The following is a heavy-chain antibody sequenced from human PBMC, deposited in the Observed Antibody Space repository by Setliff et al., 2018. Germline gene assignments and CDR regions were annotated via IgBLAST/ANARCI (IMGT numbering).Heavy chain of an antibody. D-gene: IGHD2-2*01. J-gene: IGHJ4*02. CDR1: GYTFTNYW. CDR2: IYPGDSDT. CDR3: ARQGCSSTSCHSIDY. Sequence: PGESLKISCKGSGYTFTNYWIGWVRQMPGKGLEWMGLIYPGDSDTRYSPSFQGQVTISADRSISIAYLQWRSLKASDTAMYYCARQGCSSTSCHSIDYWGQGTLVTVSS. V-gene: IGHV5-51*01.